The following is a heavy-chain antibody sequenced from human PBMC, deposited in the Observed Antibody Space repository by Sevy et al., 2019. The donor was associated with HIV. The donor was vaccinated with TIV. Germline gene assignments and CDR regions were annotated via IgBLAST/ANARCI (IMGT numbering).Heavy chain of an antibody. D-gene: IGHD6-13*01. CDR2: ISYDGSNK. Sequence: GGSLRLSCAASGFTFSTYWMSWVRQAPGKGLEWVAVISYDGSNKYYADSVKGRFTISRDNSKNTLYLQMNSLRAEDTAVYYCARDYRGYTSTWYPWFDPWGQGTLVTVSS. CDR3: ARDYRGYTSTWYPWFDP. CDR1: GFTFSTYW. J-gene: IGHJ5*02. V-gene: IGHV3-30-3*01.